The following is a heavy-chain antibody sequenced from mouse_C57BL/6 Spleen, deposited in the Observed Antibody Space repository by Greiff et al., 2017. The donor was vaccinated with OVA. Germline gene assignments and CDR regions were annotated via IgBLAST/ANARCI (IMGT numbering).Heavy chain of an antibody. CDR1: GYTFTSYW. D-gene: IGHD2-3*01. J-gene: IGHJ3*01. CDR3: TTMEWLLRPWFAY. CDR2: IYPGNSDT. V-gene: IGHV1-5*01. Sequence: EVQLQQSGTVLARPGASVKMSCKTSGYTFTSYWMHWVKQRPGQGLEWIGAIYPGNSDTSYNQKFKGKAKLTAVTSASTAYMELSSLTNEDSAVYYCTTMEWLLRPWFAYWGQGTLVTVSA.